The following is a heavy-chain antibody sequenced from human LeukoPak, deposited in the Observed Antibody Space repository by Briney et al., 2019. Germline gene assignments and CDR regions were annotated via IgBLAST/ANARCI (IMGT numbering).Heavy chain of an antibody. D-gene: IGHD3-10*01. CDR2: IASKTDGGAT. CDR1: GLTVTNAW. Sequence: GGSLRLSCSASGLTVTNAWMNWVRQAPGEGLDWVGRIASKTDGGATDYAAPVKGRFTISRDDSKTTLSLQMNSLKTEDTAVYYCTTGIRGDWGQGTLVTVSS. CDR3: TTGIRGD. V-gene: IGHV3-15*07. J-gene: IGHJ4*02.